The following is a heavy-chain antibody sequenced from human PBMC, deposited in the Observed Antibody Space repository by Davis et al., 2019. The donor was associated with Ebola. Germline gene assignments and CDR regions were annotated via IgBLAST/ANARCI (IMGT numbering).Heavy chain of an antibody. CDR1: GFTFSSSW. CDR2: INSDGSST. J-gene: IGHJ4*02. V-gene: IGHV3-74*01. D-gene: IGHD4-11*01. Sequence: PGGSLRLSCAASGFTFSSSWMHWVRQVPGKGLVWVSRINSDGSSTNYADSVKGRFTISRDNAKNTLYLQMNSLRAEDTAVFYCAKLNTVTTWPVVGYWGQGTLVTVSS. CDR3: AKLNTVTTWPVVGY.